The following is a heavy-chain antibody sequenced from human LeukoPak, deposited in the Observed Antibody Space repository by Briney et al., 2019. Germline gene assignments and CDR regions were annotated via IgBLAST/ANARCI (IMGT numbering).Heavy chain of an antibody. J-gene: IGHJ6*04. CDR2: IYHSGST. D-gene: IGHD2-2*01. CDR1: GGSISSGDYY. Sequence: SETLSLTCTVSGGSISSGDYYWSWIRQPPGKGLEWIGSIYHSGSTYYNPSLKSRVTISVDTSKNQFSLKLSSVTAADTAVYYCARQDIVVVPAAPYGMDVWGKGTTVTVSS. CDR3: ARQDIVVVPAAPYGMDV. V-gene: IGHV4-39*07.